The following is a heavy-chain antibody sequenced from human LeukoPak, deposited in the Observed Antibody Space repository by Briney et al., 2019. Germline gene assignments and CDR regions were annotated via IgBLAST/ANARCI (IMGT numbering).Heavy chain of an antibody. V-gene: IGHV4-34*01. J-gene: IGHJ4*02. CDR3: ARVTCSGGSCNFDY. D-gene: IGHD2-15*01. CDR2: INHSGST. CDR1: GGSFSGYY. Sequence: SETLSLTCAVYGGSFSGYYWSWIRQPPGKGLEWIGEINHSGSTNYNPSLKSRVTISVDTSKNQFSLKLSSVTAADTAVYYCARVTCSGGSCNFDYWGQGTLVTVSS.